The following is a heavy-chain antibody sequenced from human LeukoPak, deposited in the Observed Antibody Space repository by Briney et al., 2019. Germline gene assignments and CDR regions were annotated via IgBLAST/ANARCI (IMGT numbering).Heavy chain of an antibody. V-gene: IGHV4-34*01. D-gene: IGHD4-17*01. Sequence: PSETLSLTCAVYGGSFSGYYWSWIRQPPGKGPEWIGEINHSGSTNYNPSRKSRVTISVDTSKNQFSLELSSVTAADTAVYYCARGTMTTVTYYFDYWGQGTLVTVSS. CDR2: INHSGST. CDR1: GGSFSGYY. J-gene: IGHJ4*02. CDR3: ARGTMTTVTYYFDY.